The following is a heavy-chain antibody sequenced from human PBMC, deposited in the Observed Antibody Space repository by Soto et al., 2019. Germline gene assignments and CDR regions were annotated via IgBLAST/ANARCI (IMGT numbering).Heavy chain of an antibody. D-gene: IGHD6-19*01. CDR1: GFTFSTYW. CDR3: ARRLGYSSGWFAD. CDR2: IKQDGSEK. J-gene: IGHJ4*02. V-gene: IGHV3-7*01. Sequence: EVQLVESGGGLVQPGGSLRLSCAASGFTFSTYWMSWVRQAPGKGLEWLANIKQDGSEKYYVDSVKGRFTVSRDNAKNSLYLQMNSLRAEDTAVYYCARRLGYSSGWFADWGQGTLVTVS.